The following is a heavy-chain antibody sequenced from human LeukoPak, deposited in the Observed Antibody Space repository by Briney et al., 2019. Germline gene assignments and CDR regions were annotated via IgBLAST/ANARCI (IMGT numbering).Heavy chain of an antibody. V-gene: IGHV1-18*01. Sequence: ASVKVSCKATSRISWVRQAPGQGLEWMGWIGTYGGDTYYAQKFQGRITVTTDTSTSTVYMELRNLRSDDTAVYYCARDLWNFYDDSGYNRDFDSWGQGTPVTVSS. D-gene: IGHD3-22*01. CDR2: IGTYGGDT. CDR1: TSR. J-gene: IGHJ5*01. CDR3: ARDLWNFYDDSGYNRDFDS.